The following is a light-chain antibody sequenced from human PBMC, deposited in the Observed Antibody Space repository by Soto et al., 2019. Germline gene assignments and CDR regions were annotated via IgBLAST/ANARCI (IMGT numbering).Light chain of an antibody. J-gene: IGKJ5*01. Sequence: IVLTPSPCTLSLSPGERATLSCRASQSVSSAYSAWYQQKPGQAPRLLIYGVSTRATGIADRFSGSGSGTDFTLTISRLEPEDFAVYYCQQYGNSAITFGQGTRLEI. CDR3: QQYGNSAIT. CDR2: GVS. V-gene: IGKV3-20*01. CDR1: QSVSSAY.